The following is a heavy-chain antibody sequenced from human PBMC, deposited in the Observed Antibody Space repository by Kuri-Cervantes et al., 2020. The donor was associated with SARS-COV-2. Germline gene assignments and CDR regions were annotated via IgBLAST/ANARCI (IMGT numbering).Heavy chain of an antibody. V-gene: IGHV4-59*08. CDR1: GDSISSYH. D-gene: IGHD3-3*01. J-gene: IGHJ6*03. CDR3: ARVSPVLEWLLQTYYYYYMDV. Sequence: SETLSLTCTVSGDSISSYHWNWIRQPPGKGLEWIRYIYNSGSTNYSPSLKSRVTISVDTSKNQFSLKLSSVTAADTAVYYCARVSPVLEWLLQTYYYYYMDVWGKGTTVTVSS. CDR2: IYNSGST.